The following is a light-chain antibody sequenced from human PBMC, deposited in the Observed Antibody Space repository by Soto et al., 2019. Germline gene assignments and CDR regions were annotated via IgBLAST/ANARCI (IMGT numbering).Light chain of an antibody. CDR3: CSYAGSSTFYV. J-gene: IGLJ1*01. Sequence: QSGLTQPGSVSGSPGQSITISYTKTSSDVGSYNLVSWYQQHPGKAPKLMIYEVSKRPSGVSNRFSGSKSGNTASLTISGLQAEDEADYYCCSYAGSSTFYVFGTGTKVTVL. CDR2: EVS. CDR1: SSDVGSYNL. V-gene: IGLV2-23*02.